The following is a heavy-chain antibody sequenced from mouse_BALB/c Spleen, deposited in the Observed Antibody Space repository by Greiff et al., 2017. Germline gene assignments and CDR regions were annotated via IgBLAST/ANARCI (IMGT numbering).Heavy chain of an antibody. CDR3: ARNGAYYGNYGGAMDY. D-gene: IGHD2-10*01. CDR2: IWSGGST. Sequence: QVQLQQSGPGLVQPSQSLSITCTVSGFSLTSYGVHWVRQSPGKGLEWLGVIWSGGSTDYNAAFISRLSISKDNSKSQVFFKMNSLQANDTAIYYCARNGAYYGNYGGAMDYWGQGTSVTVSS. V-gene: IGHV2-2*02. J-gene: IGHJ4*01. CDR1: GFSLTSYG.